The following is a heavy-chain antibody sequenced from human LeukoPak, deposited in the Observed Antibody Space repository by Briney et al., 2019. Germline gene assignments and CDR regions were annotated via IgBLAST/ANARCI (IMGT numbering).Heavy chain of an antibody. CDR3: GPIEGATGGFDI. V-gene: IGHV1-2*02. Sequence: GASVKVSCKASGYTFTGYYMHWVRQAPGQGLEWMGWINHNSGGTNYAQKFQGRVTMTRDTSISTAYMELSRLGSDDTAVYDCGPIEGATGGFDIWGQGTMVTVSS. J-gene: IGHJ3*02. CDR2: INHNSGGT. D-gene: IGHD1-26*01. CDR1: GYTFTGYY.